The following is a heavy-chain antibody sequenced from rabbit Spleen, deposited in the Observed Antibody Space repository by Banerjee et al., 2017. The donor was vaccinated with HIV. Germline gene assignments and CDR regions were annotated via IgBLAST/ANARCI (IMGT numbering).Heavy chain of an antibody. V-gene: IGHV1S45*01. CDR1: GVSLNDKDV. CDR2: IYAGDGST. CDR3: ARGSATMTLVITGYYLSL. Sequence: EQLEESGGGLVKPEGSLTLTCKASGVSLNDKDVMCWVRQAPGKGLELIGCIYAGDGSTDYANWVNGRFTISKTSSTVDLKMTSLTAADTATYFCARGSATMTLVITGYYLSLWGPGTLVTVS. J-gene: IGHJ4*01. D-gene: IGHD2-1*01.